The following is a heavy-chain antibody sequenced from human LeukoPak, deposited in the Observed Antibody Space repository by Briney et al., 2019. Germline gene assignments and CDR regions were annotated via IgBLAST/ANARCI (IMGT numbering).Heavy chain of an antibody. CDR1: GGSISSSSYY. V-gene: IGHV4-39*01. J-gene: IGHJ4*02. Sequence: PSETLSLTCTVSGGSISSSSYYWGWIRQLPGKGLEWIGSIYYSGSTYYNPSLKSRVTISVDTSKNQFSLKLSSVTAADTAVYYCARHLDTAMVFDYWGQGTLVTVSS. D-gene: IGHD5-18*01. CDR3: ARHLDTAMVFDY. CDR2: IYYSGST.